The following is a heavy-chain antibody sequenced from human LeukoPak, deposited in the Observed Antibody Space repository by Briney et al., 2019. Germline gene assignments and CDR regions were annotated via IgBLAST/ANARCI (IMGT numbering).Heavy chain of an antibody. CDR3: ASSKYYDFWTGRFDY. V-gene: IGHV3-20*04. CDR1: GFTFYDYG. D-gene: IGHD3-3*01. CDR2: INWNGGST. Sequence: GGSLRLSXVASGFTFYDYGMSWVRQAPGKGLEWVSGINWNGGSTGYADSVKGRFTISRDNAKNSLYLQMNSLRAEDTALYYCASSKYYDFWTGRFDYWGQGTLVTVSS. J-gene: IGHJ4*02.